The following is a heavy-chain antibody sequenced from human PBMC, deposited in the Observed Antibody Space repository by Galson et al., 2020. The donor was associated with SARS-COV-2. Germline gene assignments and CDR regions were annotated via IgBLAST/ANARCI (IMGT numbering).Heavy chain of an antibody. D-gene: IGHD3-10*01. CDR3: ARVYYGDKVDL. Sequence: ASATVSCQASAYRFTDYYMHWVRQAPGQGLEWMGWINPNSGGAVSAQTFQGRLTLTTDTSITTAYLQLSSLTSADTAVYYCARVYYGDKVDLWGQGTLVAVSS. CDR1: AYRFTDYY. V-gene: IGHV1-2*02. J-gene: IGHJ5*02. CDR2: INPNSGGA.